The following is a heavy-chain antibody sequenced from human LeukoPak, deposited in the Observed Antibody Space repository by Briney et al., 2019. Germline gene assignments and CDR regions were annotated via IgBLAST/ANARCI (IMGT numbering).Heavy chain of an antibody. V-gene: IGHV4-61*02. J-gene: IGHJ5*02. CDR3: ARGTLDP. Sequence: SETLSLTCTVSGGSISSGSYYWSWIRQPAGKGLEWIGRIYTSGSTNYNPSLKSRVTMSVDTSKNQFSLKLSSVTAADTAVYYCARGTLDPWGQGTLVTVSS. CDR2: IYTSGST. CDR1: GGSISSGSYY. D-gene: IGHD1-1*01.